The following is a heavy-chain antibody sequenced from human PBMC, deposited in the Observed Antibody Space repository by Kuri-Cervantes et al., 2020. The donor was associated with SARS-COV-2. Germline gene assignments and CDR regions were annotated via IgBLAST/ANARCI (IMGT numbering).Heavy chain of an antibody. D-gene: IGHD2-2*01. CDR1: GFTFSSYG. Sequence: GGSLRLSCAASGFTFSSYGMHWVRQAPGKGLEWVAVISYDGSNKYCADTVKGRFTISRDNAKNSLYLQMNSLRAEDTAVYYCARVVIPAALDYWGQGTLVTVSS. J-gene: IGHJ4*02. CDR2: ISYDGSNK. V-gene: IGHV3-30*03. CDR3: ARVVIPAALDY.